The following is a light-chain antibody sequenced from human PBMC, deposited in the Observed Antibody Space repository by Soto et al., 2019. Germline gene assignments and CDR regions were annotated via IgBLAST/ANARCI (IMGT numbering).Light chain of an antibody. V-gene: IGKV3-20*01. CDR3: QQYESSPLT. CDR2: RAS. Sequence: EIVLTQSPDTLSLSPGERATLSCRASQSVSSALLAWYQQKPGQAPGLLIYRASTRATGIPDRFTGSGSGTDFTLTISRLEPEDFAVYYCQQYESSPLTFGGGTKVEIK. J-gene: IGKJ4*01. CDR1: QSVSSAL.